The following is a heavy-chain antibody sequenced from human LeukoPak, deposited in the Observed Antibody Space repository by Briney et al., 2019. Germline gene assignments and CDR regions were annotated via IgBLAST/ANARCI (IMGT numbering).Heavy chain of an antibody. Sequence: PSETLSLTCTVSGGSISSYYWSWIRQPPGKGLEWIGYIYYSGSTNYNPSLKSRVTISVDTSKNQFSLKLSSVTAADTAVYYCARVSYDILTGYYGSFDYWGQGTLVTVSS. CDR2: IYYSGST. D-gene: IGHD3-9*01. J-gene: IGHJ4*02. CDR3: ARVSYDILTGYYGSFDY. CDR1: GGSISSYY. V-gene: IGHV4-59*01.